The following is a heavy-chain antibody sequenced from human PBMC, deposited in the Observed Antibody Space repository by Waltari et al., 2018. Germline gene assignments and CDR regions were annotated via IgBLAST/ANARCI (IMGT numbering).Heavy chain of an antibody. CDR2: MYPEDGET. V-gene: IGHV1-69-2*01. Sequence: EVQLVQSGAEVKKPGATVKISCKASGYTFTDYYMHWVHQAPGKGLEWVGRMYPEDGETKYAEKFQGRVTITADTSIDTAYMELSSLRSEDTAIFYCARTTTIKSLDYWGQGTLVTVSS. CDR1: GYTFTDYY. J-gene: IGHJ4*02. D-gene: IGHD1-7*01. CDR3: ARTTTIKSLDY.